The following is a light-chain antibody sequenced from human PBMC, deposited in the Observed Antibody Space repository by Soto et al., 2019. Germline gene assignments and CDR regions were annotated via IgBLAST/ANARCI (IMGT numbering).Light chain of an antibody. CDR2: GAS. Sequence: EIVLTQSPGTLSLSPGERATLSCRASQSVSSSYLAWYQQKPGQAPRLLIYGASSRATGIPDRFSGSGSGTDFTLTISRLEPEDFAVYYCQRYGSSPGTFGQGTKVE. J-gene: IGKJ1*01. CDR1: QSVSSSY. CDR3: QRYGSSPGT. V-gene: IGKV3-20*01.